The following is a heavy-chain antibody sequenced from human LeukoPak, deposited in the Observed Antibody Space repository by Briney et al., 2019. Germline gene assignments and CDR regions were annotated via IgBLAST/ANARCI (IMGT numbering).Heavy chain of an antibody. J-gene: IGHJ4*02. CDR3: ARGRSGRGWYYFDY. D-gene: IGHD2-15*01. V-gene: IGHV4-31*03. Sequence: PSQTLSLTCTVSGGSISSGGYSWSWIRQHPGKGLEWIGYIYYSGSTYYNPSLKSRVTISVDTSKNQFSLKLSSVTAADTAVYYCARGRSGRGWYYFDYWGQGTLVTVSS. CDR2: IYYSGST. CDR1: GGSISSGGYS.